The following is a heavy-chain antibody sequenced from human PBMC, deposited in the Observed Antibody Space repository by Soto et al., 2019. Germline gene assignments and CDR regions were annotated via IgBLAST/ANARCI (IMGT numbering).Heavy chain of an antibody. CDR2: ISYDGSNK. CDR1: GFTFSSYG. CDR3: AKADVVVGPYYYYGMDV. Sequence: GGSLRLSCAASGFTFSSYGMHWVRQAPGKGLEWVAVISYDGSNKYYADSVKGRFTISRDNSKNTLYLQMNSLRAEDTAVYYCAKADVVVGPYYYYGMDVWGQGTTVTSP. V-gene: IGHV3-30*18. D-gene: IGHD2-15*01. J-gene: IGHJ6*02.